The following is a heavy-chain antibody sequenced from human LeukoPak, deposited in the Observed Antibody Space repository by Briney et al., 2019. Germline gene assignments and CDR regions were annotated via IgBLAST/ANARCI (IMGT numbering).Heavy chain of an antibody. CDR3: VKSSSGWYTVGNGFDP. D-gene: IGHD6-19*01. CDR2: IRSDGGST. CDR1: GLTFSTYA. J-gene: IGHJ5*02. Sequence: GGPLRLSCSVSGLTFSTYAMYWVRQAPGKGLEYLSAIRSDGGSTYYADSVKGRFTISRDNSKNTLHLQMSSLRPEDTALYYCVKSSSGWYTVGNGFDPWGQGTLVTVSS. V-gene: IGHV3-64D*09.